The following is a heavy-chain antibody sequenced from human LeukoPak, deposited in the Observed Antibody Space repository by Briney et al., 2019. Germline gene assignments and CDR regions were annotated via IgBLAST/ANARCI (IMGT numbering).Heavy chain of an antibody. Sequence: ASVKVSCKASGGTFSSYAISWVRQAPGQGLEWMGGIIPIFGTANYAQKFQGRVTITTDESTSTAYMELSSLRSEDTAVYYCARGVVRGVTTPNYYMDVWGKGTTVTVSS. CDR3: ARGVVRGVTTPNYYMDV. J-gene: IGHJ6*03. D-gene: IGHD3-10*01. CDR2: IIPIFGTA. CDR1: GGTFSSYA. V-gene: IGHV1-69*05.